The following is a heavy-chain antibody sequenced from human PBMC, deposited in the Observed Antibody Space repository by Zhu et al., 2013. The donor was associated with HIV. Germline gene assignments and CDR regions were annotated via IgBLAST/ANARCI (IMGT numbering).Heavy chain of an antibody. CDR1: GGTFSSYA. CDR2: IIPIFGTA. Sequence: QVQLVQSGAEVKKPGSSVKVSCKASGGTFSSYAISWVRQAPGQGLEWMGGIIPIFGTANYAQKFQGRVTITADKSTSTAYMELSSLRSEDTAVYYCASPSYEERYSSGHYYYYGMDVWGQGTTVTVSS. D-gene: IGHD6-19*01. J-gene: IGHJ6*02. V-gene: IGHV1-69*06. CDR3: ASPSYEERYSSGHYYYYGMDV.